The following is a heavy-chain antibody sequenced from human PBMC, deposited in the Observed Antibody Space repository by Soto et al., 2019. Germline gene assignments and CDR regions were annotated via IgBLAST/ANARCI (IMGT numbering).Heavy chain of an antibody. V-gene: IGHV1-18*01. Sequence: QVQLVQSGAEVKKPGASVKVSCKASGYTFMSYGISWVRQAPGQVLEWLGWISAYNGDTKYAQKIQGRDTMTTDTSARTANKELRSLRSDDTAMYYSTRDAIHYCTNSGCNADYYMDVWGKGTTVTVSS. CDR3: TRDAIHYCTNSGCNADYYMDV. J-gene: IGHJ6*03. CDR1: GYTFMSYG. D-gene: IGHD2-8*01. CDR2: ISAYNGDT.